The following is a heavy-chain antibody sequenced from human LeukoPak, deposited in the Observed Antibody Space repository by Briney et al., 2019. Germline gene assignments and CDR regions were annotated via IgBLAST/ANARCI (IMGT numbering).Heavy chain of an antibody. CDR2: INPSGGST. J-gene: IGHJ6*03. Sequence: ASVKVSCKASGYTFTSYYMHWVRQAPGQGLEWMGIINPSGGSTSYAQKFQGRVTMTRDMSTSTVYMELSSLRSEDTAVYYCARDPLRDDILTNYYYYMDVWGKGTTVTVSS. D-gene: IGHD3-9*01. CDR3: ARDPLRDDILTNYYYYMDV. CDR1: GYTFTSYY. V-gene: IGHV1-46*01.